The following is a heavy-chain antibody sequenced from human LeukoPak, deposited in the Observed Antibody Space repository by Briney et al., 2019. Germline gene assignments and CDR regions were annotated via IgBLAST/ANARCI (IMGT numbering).Heavy chain of an antibody. V-gene: IGHV4-59*01. D-gene: IGHD2/OR15-2a*01. CDR1: GGSITSYY. CDR3: AQKAPFSPGYSQH. CDR2: IYHSGTT. Sequence: SETLSLTCTVSGGSITSYYWTWIRQPPGKGLEWIGYIYHSGTTNYNPSLKSRVTISVDTSKNQFSLKLSSATAADTAVYYCAQKAPFSPGYSQHWGQGTLVTVSS. J-gene: IGHJ1*01.